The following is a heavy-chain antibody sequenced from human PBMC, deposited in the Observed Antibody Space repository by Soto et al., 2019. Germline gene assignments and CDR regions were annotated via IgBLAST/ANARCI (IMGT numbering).Heavy chain of an antibody. CDR1: GGSISSGDYY. Sequence: QSLTCTVSGGSISSGDYYWSWIRQPAGKGLEWIGRIYSSGNTNYNPSLKSRATMSVDTSKNQFSLELSSVTAADTAVYYCARDRDGYPSYWGQGTLVTVSS. V-gene: IGHV4-61*02. CDR2: IYSSGNT. D-gene: IGHD5-12*01. CDR3: ARDRDGYPSY. J-gene: IGHJ4*02.